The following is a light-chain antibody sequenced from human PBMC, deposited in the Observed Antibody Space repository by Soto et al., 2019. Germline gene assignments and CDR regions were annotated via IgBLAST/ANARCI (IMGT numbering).Light chain of an antibody. Sequence: EIVLTQSPATLSLSPGERATLSCGASQSVTRTYLAWYQQKPGLAPRLLVYDASTRAAGTPERFSGSGSGTDFTLTINRLEPEDSVLYYCQQYGTLPLTFGGGTKVEIK. CDR1: QSVTRTY. CDR3: QQYGTLPLT. V-gene: IGKV3D-20*01. J-gene: IGKJ4*01. CDR2: DAS.